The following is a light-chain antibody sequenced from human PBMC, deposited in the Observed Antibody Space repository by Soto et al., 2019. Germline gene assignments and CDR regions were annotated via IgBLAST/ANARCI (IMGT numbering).Light chain of an antibody. V-gene: IGLV1-47*01. J-gene: IGLJ2*01. CDR2: RDN. CDR1: TSNIEKFY. Sequence: QSVLTQPPSASATPGQRVTISCSGSTSNIEKFYVYWYQQLPGTAPKLLVYRDNQRPSGVPDRFSGSKSGTSASLAISGLRPDDEADYYCAAWDDSLRGVVFGGGTKLTVL. CDR3: AAWDDSLRGVV.